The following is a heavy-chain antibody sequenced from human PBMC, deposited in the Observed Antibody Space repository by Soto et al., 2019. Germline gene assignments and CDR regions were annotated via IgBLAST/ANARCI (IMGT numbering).Heavy chain of an antibody. D-gene: IGHD6-13*01. V-gene: IGHV4-61*01. CDR3: ARARGYSSSWYYYGMDV. J-gene: IGHJ6*02. CDR1: GGPLSSGSYY. Sequence: SETLSLTCTVSGGPLSSGSYYWSWIRQSPGQGLEWIGYIYSSGRTNYNPSLKSRVTISVDASKNQFSLKLSSVTAADTAVYYCARARGYSSSWYYYGMDVWGQGTTVTVSS. CDR2: IYSSGRT.